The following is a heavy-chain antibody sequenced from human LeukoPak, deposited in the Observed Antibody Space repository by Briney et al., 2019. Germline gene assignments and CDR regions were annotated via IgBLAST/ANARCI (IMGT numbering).Heavy chain of an antibody. CDR3: ARGAGAARYRNNWFDP. CDR2: IYYSGST. D-gene: IGHD6-6*01. Sequence: SETLSLTCTVSGGSISSHYWSWIRQPPGKGLEWIGYIYYSGSTNYNPSLKSRVTISVDTSKNQFSLKLSSVTAADTAVYYCARGAGAARYRNNWFDPWGQGTLVTVSS. J-gene: IGHJ5*02. V-gene: IGHV4-59*11. CDR1: GGSISSHY.